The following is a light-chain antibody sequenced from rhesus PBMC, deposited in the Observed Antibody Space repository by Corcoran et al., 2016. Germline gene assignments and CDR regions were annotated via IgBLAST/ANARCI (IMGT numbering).Light chain of an antibody. J-gene: IGKJ1*01. CDR1: ESVGSY. Sequence: ELVMTQSPATLSLSPGETATLSCRASESVGSYLAWYQQKPGQAPKLLVHSAYFRATGIPARFGGSGSRTEFTLTISSLEPEDVGVYHCQQYNDLLPTFGQGTKVEIK. V-gene: IGKV3-40*03. CDR3: QQYNDLLPT. CDR2: SAY.